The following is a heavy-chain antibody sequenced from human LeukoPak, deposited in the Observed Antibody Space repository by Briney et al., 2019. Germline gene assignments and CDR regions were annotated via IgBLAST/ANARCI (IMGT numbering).Heavy chain of an antibody. CDR2: IKSKTDGATT. V-gene: IGHV3-15*01. D-gene: IGHD6-6*01. CDR1: GFTFGNAW. Sequence: GGSLRFSCAASGFTFGNAWMTWVRQAPGKGLEWVGRIKSKTDGATTDYAAPVKGRFTISRDNSKNTLYLQMNSLRAADTAVYYCARDKGTSYLSSLDYWGQGTLVTVSS. J-gene: IGHJ4*02. CDR3: ARDKGTSYLSSLDY.